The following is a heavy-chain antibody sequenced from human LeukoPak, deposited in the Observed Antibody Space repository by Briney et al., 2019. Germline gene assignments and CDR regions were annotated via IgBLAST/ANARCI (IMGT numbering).Heavy chain of an antibody. V-gene: IGHV3-23*01. Sequence: GGSLRLSCAASGFAFANQAMGWVRQASGKGLEWVSVISDSGDITYYADSVKGRFTISRDNSKNTLFLQMNSLRAEDTAVYYCAKDARRTSGWYFFDYWGQGTLVTVSS. CDR2: ISDSGDIT. D-gene: IGHD6-19*01. CDR3: AKDARRTSGWYFFDY. J-gene: IGHJ4*02. CDR1: GFAFANQA.